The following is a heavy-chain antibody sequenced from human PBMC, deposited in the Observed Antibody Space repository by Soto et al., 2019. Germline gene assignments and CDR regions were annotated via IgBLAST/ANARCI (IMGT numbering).Heavy chain of an antibody. J-gene: IGHJ4*02. CDR3: ARSKVVIKADFDY. V-gene: IGHV1-69*06. Sequence: WASVKVSCKASGGTFSSYAISWVRQAPGQGLEWMGGIIPIFGTANYAQKFQGRVTITADKSTSTAYMELSSLRSEDTAVYYCARSKVVIKADFDYWGQGTLVTVSS. D-gene: IGHD3-22*01. CDR2: IIPIFGTA. CDR1: GGTFSSYA.